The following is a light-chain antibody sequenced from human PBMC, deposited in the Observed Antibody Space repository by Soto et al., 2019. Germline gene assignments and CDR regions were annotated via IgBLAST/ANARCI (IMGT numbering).Light chain of an antibody. Sequence: EVVLTQSPATLSLSPGESATLSCRASQSVSNYLAWYQQKPGQAPRVIIYDTSNRATGIPARFSGSGSGTDFTLTISRLEPEDFAIYYCQQRSIWPPITFGQGTRLEMK. J-gene: IGKJ5*01. CDR1: QSVSNY. CDR3: QQRSIWPPIT. V-gene: IGKV3-11*01. CDR2: DTS.